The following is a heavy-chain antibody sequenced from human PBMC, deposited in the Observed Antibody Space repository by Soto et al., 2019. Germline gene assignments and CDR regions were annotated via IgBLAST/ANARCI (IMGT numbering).Heavy chain of an antibody. V-gene: IGHV3-30*03. J-gene: IGHJ6*03. Sequence: QVQLVESGGGVVQPGRSLRLSCAASGFTFSSYGMHWVRQAPGKGLELVAVISYDGSNKYYADSVKGRFTISRDNSKNTLYLQMNSLRAEDTAVYYCATADHSPYYYYMDVWGKGTTVTVSS. CDR3: ATADHSPYYYYMDV. CDR2: ISYDGSNK. D-gene: IGHD5-18*01. CDR1: GFTFSSYG.